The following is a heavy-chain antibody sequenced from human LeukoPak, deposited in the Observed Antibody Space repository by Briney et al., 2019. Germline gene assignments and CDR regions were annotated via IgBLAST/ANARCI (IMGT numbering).Heavy chain of an antibody. CDR3: AKREAEESGPIDY. CDR2: ISGRGGHT. CDR1: RFTFSKSA. V-gene: IGHV3-23*01. D-gene: IGHD3-3*01. Sequence: GSLRLSCAASRFTFSKSAMTWVRQAPGTGLELVSAISGRGGHTYYADSVKGRFTISRDNSKNMLYLQMSSLRAEDTAVYYCAKREAEESGPIDYWGQGTLVTVSS. J-gene: IGHJ4*02.